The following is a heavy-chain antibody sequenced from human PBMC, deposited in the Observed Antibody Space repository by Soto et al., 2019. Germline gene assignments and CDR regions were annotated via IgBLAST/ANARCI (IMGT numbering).Heavy chain of an antibody. J-gene: IGHJ6*02. CDR2: IYHSGST. D-gene: IGHD2-2*01. CDR1: GGSISSSNW. Sequence: QVQLQESGPGLVKPSGTLSLTCAVSGGSISSSNWWSWVRQPPGKGLEWIGEIYHSGSTNYNPSLKSRVTISVDKAKNQFSRKLSSVPAADTAVYYCARVVGGYYYGMDVWGQGTTVTVSS. CDR3: ARVVGGYYYGMDV. V-gene: IGHV4-4*02.